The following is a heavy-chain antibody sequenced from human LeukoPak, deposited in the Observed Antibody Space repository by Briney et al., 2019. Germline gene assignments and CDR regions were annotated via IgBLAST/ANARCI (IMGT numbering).Heavy chain of an antibody. Sequence: SETLSLTCTVSGGSINNHYWSWIRQPPGKGLDWIGSIFYSGSTDSNPSLKGRVTISVDASKNQFSLKLSSVTAADTAMYFCARHYDSSAYWYYFGYWGQGTLVTVSS. V-gene: IGHV4-59*08. D-gene: IGHD3-22*01. CDR3: ARHYDSSAYWYYFGY. CDR1: GGSINNHY. CDR2: IFYSGST. J-gene: IGHJ4*02.